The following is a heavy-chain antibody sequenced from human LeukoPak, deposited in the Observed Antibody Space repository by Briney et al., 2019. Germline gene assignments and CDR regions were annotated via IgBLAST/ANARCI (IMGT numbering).Heavy chain of an antibody. CDR3: VRHSRLSVAVSGAFDL. V-gene: IGHV5-51*01. D-gene: IGHD6-19*01. Sequence: GESLKISCKGSGYSFTSYWIGWVRQMPGKGLEWMGIIYPGDSDTRYSPSFQGQVTISADKSISTVYLQWSSLKASDTAIYYCVRHSRLSVAVSGAFDLWGQGTMVTV. CDR2: IYPGDSDT. CDR1: GYSFTSYW. J-gene: IGHJ3*01.